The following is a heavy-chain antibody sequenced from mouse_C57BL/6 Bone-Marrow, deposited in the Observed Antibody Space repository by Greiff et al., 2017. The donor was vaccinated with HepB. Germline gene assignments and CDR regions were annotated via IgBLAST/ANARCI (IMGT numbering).Heavy chain of an antibody. V-gene: IGHV14-1*01. J-gene: IGHJ2*01. CDR2: IDPEDGDT. Sequence: VQLQQSGAELVRPGASVKLSCTASGFNIKDYYMHWVKQRPEQGLEWIGRIDPEDGDTEYAPKFQGKATMTADTSSNKAYLQLSSLTSEDTAVYYCTPYYYGSSYVGYWGQGTTLTVSS. D-gene: IGHD1-1*01. CDR3: TPYYYGSSYVGY. CDR1: GFNIKDYY.